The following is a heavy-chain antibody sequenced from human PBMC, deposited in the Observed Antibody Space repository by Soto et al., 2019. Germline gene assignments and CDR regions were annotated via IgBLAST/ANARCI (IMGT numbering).Heavy chain of an antibody. CDR1: GGSISSGGYY. CDR3: ARKGEEQWLVRYADHDAFDI. V-gene: IGHV4-31*03. CDR2: IYYSGST. Sequence: QVQLQESGPGLVKPSQTLSLTCTVSGGSISSGGYYWSWIRQHPGKGLEWIGYIYYSGSTYYNPSLKSRVTISVDTSKNQFSLKLSSVTAADTAVYYCARKGEEQWLVRYADHDAFDIWGQGTMVTVSS. D-gene: IGHD6-19*01. J-gene: IGHJ3*02.